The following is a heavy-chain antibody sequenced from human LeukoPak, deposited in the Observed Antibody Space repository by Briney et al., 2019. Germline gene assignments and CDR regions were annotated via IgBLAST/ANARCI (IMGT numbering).Heavy chain of an antibody. CDR3: ARQDIVLMVYAPGGFDP. D-gene: IGHD2-8*01. J-gene: IGHJ5*02. CDR2: IYHSGST. Sequence: PSETLSLTCAVSSYSISSGYYWGWIRQPPRKGLEWIGTIYHSGSTYYNTSLKSRVTISVDTSKNQFSLKLSSVTAADTAVYYCARQDIVLMVYAPGGFDPWGQGTLVTVSS. V-gene: IGHV4-38-2*01. CDR1: SYSISSGYY.